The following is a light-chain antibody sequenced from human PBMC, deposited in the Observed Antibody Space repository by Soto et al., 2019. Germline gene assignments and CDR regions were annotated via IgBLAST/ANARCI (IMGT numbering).Light chain of an antibody. Sequence: SYELTQPPSVSVAPGKTARITCGGNNIGSKSVHWYQQKPGQAPVLVIYYDSDRPSGIPERFSGSNSGNTATLTISRVEAGDEADYYCQVWDSSSDHFLFGGGTKLTVL. J-gene: IGLJ2*01. V-gene: IGLV3-21*04. CDR1: NIGSKS. CDR3: QVWDSSSDHFL. CDR2: YDS.